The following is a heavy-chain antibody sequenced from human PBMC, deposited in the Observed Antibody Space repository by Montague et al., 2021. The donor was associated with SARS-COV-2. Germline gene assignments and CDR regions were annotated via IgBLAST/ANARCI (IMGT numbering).Heavy chain of an antibody. CDR1: SDSISSRSYF. D-gene: IGHD4-23*01. J-gene: IGHJ3*01. CDR2: ICYGGST. CDR3: ARRRDRSTVVSPAVFDL. V-gene: IGHV4-39*01. Sequence: SETLSLTCSVSSDSISSRSYFWAWIRQSPGKGLEWIGNICYGGSTXYNPSVRSRVVMSAETSKSQFSLKLYSVTAADTSIYYCARRRDRSTVVSPAVFDLWGQGTMVIVSS.